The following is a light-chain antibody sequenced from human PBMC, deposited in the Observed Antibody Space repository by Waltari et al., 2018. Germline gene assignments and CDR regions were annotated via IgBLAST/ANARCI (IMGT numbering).Light chain of an antibody. CDR3: SSFTSSTTGI. CDR2: DVS. J-gene: IGLJ2*01. V-gene: IGLV2-14*01. CDR1: SSDSGGYEY. Sequence: SALTQPDSVSGSPGQSITISCSGISSDSGGYEYVSLYQQHPGTAPKVIIYDVSNLPDGVSKRFSGSKSGSSACLTISGLQAEDEADYYCSSFTSSTTGIFGGGTKLTVL.